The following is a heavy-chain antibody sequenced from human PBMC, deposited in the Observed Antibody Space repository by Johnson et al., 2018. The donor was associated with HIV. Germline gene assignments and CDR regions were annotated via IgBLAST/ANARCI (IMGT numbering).Heavy chain of an antibody. J-gene: IGHJ3*02. CDR1: GFTFSSYG. V-gene: IGHV3-30*02. CDR2: IRYDGSNK. D-gene: IGHD3-16*01. CDR3: ASLGLDLLVKAPLSVVFDAFDI. Sequence: QVQLVESGGGLVQPGGSLKLSCAASGFTFSSYGMHWVRQAPGKGLEWVAFIRYDGSNKYYADSVKGRFTISRDNSKNTLYLQMNSLRAEDTAVYYCASLGLDLLVKAPLSVVFDAFDIWGQGTMVTVSS.